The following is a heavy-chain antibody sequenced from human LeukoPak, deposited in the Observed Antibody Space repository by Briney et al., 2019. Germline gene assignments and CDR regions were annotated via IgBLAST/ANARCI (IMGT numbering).Heavy chain of an antibody. J-gene: IGHJ4*02. CDR1: GGSFSGYY. V-gene: IGHV4-34*01. D-gene: IGHD2-2*01. CDR2: INHSGST. Sequence: SETLSLTCAVYGGSFSGYYWSWIRQPPGKALEWIGEINHSGSTSYNPSLKSRVTISVDTSKNQFSLKLSSVTAADTAVYYCAGRGPMPAPPPLWGQGTLVTVSS. CDR3: AGRGPMPAPPPL.